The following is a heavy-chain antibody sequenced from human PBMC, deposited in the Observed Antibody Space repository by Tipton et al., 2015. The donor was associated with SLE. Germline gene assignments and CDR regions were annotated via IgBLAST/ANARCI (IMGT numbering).Heavy chain of an antibody. V-gene: IGHV4-59*01. CDR2: VFYTGAT. Sequence: TLSLTCSVTGGYIGSYYWSWIRQPPGQGLEWIGNVFYTGATNYNPSLKTRVTISIDTSRNHFSLTLTSVTAADTAVYYCARGGIFYHQDSSGRHAFDIWGRGTVVAVSA. D-gene: IGHD3-22*01. CDR3: ARGGIFYHQDSSGRHAFDI. CDR1: GGYIGSYY. J-gene: IGHJ3*02.